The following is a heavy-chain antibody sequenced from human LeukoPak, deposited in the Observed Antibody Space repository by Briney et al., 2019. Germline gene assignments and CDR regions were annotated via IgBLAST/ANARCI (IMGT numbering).Heavy chain of an antibody. D-gene: IGHD4-17*01. CDR2: IFGSGDRT. J-gene: IGHJ3*01. CDR1: GLTFSSYA. Sequence: GGSLRLSCAASGLTFSSYAMTWVRQAPGKGLEWVSTIFGSGDRTYYTDSVKGRFTISRDNSKNTLYLQMNSPRAEDTAVYYYAKDPNGDYIGTFDGRGQGTMVTVSS. CDR3: AKDPNGDYIGTFDG. V-gene: IGHV3-23*01.